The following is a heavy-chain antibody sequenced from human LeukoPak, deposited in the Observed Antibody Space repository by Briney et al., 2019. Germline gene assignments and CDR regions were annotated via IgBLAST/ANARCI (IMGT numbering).Heavy chain of an antibody. J-gene: IGHJ4*02. D-gene: IGHD5-24*01. Sequence: QASETLSLTCAVYGGSFSGYYWSWIRQPPGKGLEWVANIKQDGSKKSYVDSVKGRFTISRDNAKNSLYLQMNSLRAEDTAIYYCTRVGYIDEGIDYWGQGTLVTVSS. CDR2: IKQDGSKK. CDR1: GGSFSGYY. V-gene: IGHV3-7*04. CDR3: TRVGYIDEGIDY.